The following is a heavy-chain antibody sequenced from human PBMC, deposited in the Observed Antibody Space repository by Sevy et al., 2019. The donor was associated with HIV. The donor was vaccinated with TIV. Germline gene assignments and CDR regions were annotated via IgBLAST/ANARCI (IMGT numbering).Heavy chain of an antibody. CDR1: DGSFSGYY. Sequence: SETLSLTCAVHDGSFSGYYWNWIRQLPGKGLEWIGEINESGITYYNPSLKSRVTISVDTSKKQFSLKLNSETAADTAVYFCARSPPVVVVPGASSWFDPWGQGTLVTVSS. CDR3: ARSPPVVVVPGASSWFDP. V-gene: IGHV4-34*01. CDR2: INESGIT. D-gene: IGHD2-2*01. J-gene: IGHJ5*02.